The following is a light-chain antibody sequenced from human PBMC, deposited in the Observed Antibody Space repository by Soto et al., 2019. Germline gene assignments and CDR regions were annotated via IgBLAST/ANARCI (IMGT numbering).Light chain of an antibody. V-gene: IGKV3-20*01. CDR1: ESVSSNY. Sequence: ETVLTQSPGTLSLSPGERATLSCRASESVSSNYLAWYQQKPGQAPRLLIYGASSRATGIPDRFSGSGSGTDFTLTISRLEPEDFAVYYCQQYGGSPPWTFGQGTKVDIK. CDR2: GAS. J-gene: IGKJ1*01. CDR3: QQYGGSPPWT.